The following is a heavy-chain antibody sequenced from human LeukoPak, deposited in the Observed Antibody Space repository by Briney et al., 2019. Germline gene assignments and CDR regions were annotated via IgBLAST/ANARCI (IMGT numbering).Heavy chain of an antibody. CDR3: ARDREWLRPYYFDY. CDR1: GFTFSSYS. J-gene: IGHJ4*02. CDR2: ISSSSSYI. D-gene: IGHD5-12*01. V-gene: IGHV3-21*01. Sequence: GGSLRLSCAASGFTFSSYSMNWVRQAPGKGLEWVSSISSSSSYIYYADSVKGRFTISRDNAKNSLYLQMNSLRAEDTAVYYCARDREWLRPYYFDYWGQGTLVTVSS.